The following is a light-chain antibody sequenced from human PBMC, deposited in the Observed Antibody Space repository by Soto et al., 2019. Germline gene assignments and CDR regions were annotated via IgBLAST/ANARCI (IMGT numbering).Light chain of an antibody. V-gene: IGLV2-23*01. Sequence: QSVLAQPASVSGSPGQSITISCTGTSSDVGSYNLVSWYQHHPGKAPKLMIYGGSKRPSGVSNRFSGSKSGNTASLTISGLQAEDEADYYCCSYAGSTTFYVFGTGTKVTVL. CDR2: GGS. CDR3: CSYAGSTTFYV. CDR1: SSDVGSYNL. J-gene: IGLJ1*01.